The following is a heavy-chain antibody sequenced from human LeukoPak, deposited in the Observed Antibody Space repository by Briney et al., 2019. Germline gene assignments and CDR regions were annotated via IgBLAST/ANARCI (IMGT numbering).Heavy chain of an antibody. V-gene: IGHV3-48*03. Sequence: GGSLRLSCAASGFTFSNYEMNWVRQAPGKGLEWVSYISSSGSTIYYADSVKGRFTISRDNAKNSLYLQMNSLRAEDTAVYYCARVPYDILTGYRYFDYWGQGTLVTVSS. D-gene: IGHD3-9*01. CDR3: ARVPYDILTGYRYFDY. CDR1: GFTFSNYE. CDR2: ISSSGSTI. J-gene: IGHJ4*02.